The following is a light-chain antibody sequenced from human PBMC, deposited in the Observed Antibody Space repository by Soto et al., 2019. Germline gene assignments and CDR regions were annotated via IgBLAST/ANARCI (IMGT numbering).Light chain of an antibody. CDR1: SSDVGGYNY. CDR2: DVT. CDR3: SSYTSDTTGV. J-gene: IGLJ1*01. Sequence: QSALTQPASVSGSPGQSIAISCTGTSSDVGGYNYVSLYQQHPGKAPKLMIYDVTTRPSGVSNRFSGSKSGNTAALTISGLQAEDEADYYCSSYTSDTTGVFGTGTKLTVL. V-gene: IGLV2-14*03.